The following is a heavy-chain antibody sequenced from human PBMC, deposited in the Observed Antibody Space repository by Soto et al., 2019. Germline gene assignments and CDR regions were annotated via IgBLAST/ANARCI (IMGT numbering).Heavy chain of an antibody. V-gene: IGHV4-39*01. Sequence: QLQLQESGPGLVKPSETLSLTCTVSGGSISSSSYYWGWIRQPPGKGLEWIGSIYYSGSTYYNPSLMSRVTISVDTSKYQFALKLSSVTAADTAVYYCARRDSGYDLFHWNYYGMDVWGQGTTVTVSS. CDR1: GGSISSSSYY. CDR3: ARRDSGYDLFHWNYYGMDV. J-gene: IGHJ6*02. D-gene: IGHD5-12*01. CDR2: IYYSGST.